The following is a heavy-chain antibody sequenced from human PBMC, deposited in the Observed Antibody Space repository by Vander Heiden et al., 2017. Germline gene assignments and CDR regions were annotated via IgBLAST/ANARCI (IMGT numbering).Heavy chain of an antibody. Sequence: EVQLLESGGGLVQPGGSLRLSCAASGFTFSSYAMSGVRQAPGKGLEWVSAISGSGGSTYYADSVKGRFTIARDNSKNTLYLQMNSLRAEETAVYYCAKTVPGLRFLEWLFSGAFDIWGQGTMVTVSS. J-gene: IGHJ3*02. CDR1: GFTFSSYA. D-gene: IGHD3-3*01. CDR2: ISGSGGST. CDR3: AKTVPGLRFLEWLFSGAFDI. V-gene: IGHV3-23*01.